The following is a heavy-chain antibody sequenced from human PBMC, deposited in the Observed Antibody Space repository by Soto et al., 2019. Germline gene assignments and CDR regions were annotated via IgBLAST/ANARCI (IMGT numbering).Heavy chain of an antibody. CDR2: ISGSGGST. J-gene: IGHJ6*02. CDR1: GFTFSSYA. D-gene: IGHD4-17*01. V-gene: IGHV3-23*01. Sequence: EVQLLESGGGLVQPGGSLRLSCAASGFTFSSYAMSWVRQAPGKGLEWVSAISGSGGSTYYADSVKGRFTISRDNSKNSLYLKMNSLRAEDTAVYYCAKDQRPYYGDYYYGMDVWGQGTTVTVSS. CDR3: AKDQRPYYGDYYYGMDV.